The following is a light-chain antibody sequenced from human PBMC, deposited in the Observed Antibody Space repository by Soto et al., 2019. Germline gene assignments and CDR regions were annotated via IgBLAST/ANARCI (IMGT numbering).Light chain of an antibody. CDR2: AAS. V-gene: IGKV1-9*01. J-gene: IGKJ4*01. CDR1: QGISTY. CDR3: QQLYSSPLT. Sequence: DLQLTQSPSFLSASVGDRVTITCRASQGISTYLAWYQQSPGKSPPLLIYAASTLQSRDPSRFSGSGSGTEFTLTISSLPPEDFATYYCQQLYSSPLTFGGGTKVEIK.